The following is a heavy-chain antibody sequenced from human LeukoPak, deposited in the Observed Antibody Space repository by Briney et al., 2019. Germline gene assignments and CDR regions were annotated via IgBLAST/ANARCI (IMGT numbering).Heavy chain of an antibody. CDR2: IYYSGST. J-gene: IGHJ5*02. V-gene: IGHV4-59*01. Sequence: SETLSLTCTVSGGSISSYYWSWIRQPPGKGLEWIGYIYYSGSTNYNPSLKSRVTISVDTSKNQFSLKLSSVTAADTAVYYCARDPGYSYGHGWWFDPWAREPWSPSPQ. D-gene: IGHD5-18*01. CDR3: ARDPGYSYGHGWWFDP. CDR1: GGSISSYY.